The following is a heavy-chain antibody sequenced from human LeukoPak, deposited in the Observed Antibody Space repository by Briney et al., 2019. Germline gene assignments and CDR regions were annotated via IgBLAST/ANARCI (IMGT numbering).Heavy chain of an antibody. Sequence: PSETLSLTCAVYGGSFSGYYWSWIRQPPGKGLEWIGEINHSGYPHYNPSLKSRVTISVDTSKNQFSLKVNSVTAADTAEYFCARDETYSSDWQPNHSYYYMDVWGKGTTVIVSS. J-gene: IGHJ6*03. D-gene: IGHD6-19*01. CDR3: ARDETYSSDWQPNHSYYYMDV. CDR1: GGSFSGYY. V-gene: IGHV4-34*01. CDR2: INHSGYP.